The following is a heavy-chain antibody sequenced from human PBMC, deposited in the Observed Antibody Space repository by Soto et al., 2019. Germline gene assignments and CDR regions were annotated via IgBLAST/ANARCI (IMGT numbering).Heavy chain of an antibody. V-gene: IGHV1-18*01. Sequence: QVQLVQSGAEVKKPGASVKVSCKASGYTFTSYGISWVRQAPGQGLEWMGWISAYNGNTNNAQKIQGRVTTTTDTSTSTADMELRSLRSDDTALYYCARDSPPMDAGGQGTTVTVSS. J-gene: IGHJ6*02. CDR3: ARDSPPMDA. CDR1: GYTFTSYG. CDR2: ISAYNGNT.